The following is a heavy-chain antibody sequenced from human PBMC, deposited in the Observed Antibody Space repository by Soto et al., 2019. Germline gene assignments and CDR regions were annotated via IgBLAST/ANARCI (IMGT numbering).Heavy chain of an antibody. CDR3: ARGWGRIFDY. CDR2: INHSGST. D-gene: IGHD7-27*01. V-gene: IGHV4-34*01. CDR1: GGSFSGYY. Sequence: QVQLQQWGAGLLKPSETLSLTCAVYGGSFSGYYWSWIRQPPGKGLEWIGEINHSGSTNYNPSLKSRVTISVDPSKNQFSRKLSSVPAADPAVYYCARGWGRIFDYWGQGTLVTVSS. J-gene: IGHJ4*02.